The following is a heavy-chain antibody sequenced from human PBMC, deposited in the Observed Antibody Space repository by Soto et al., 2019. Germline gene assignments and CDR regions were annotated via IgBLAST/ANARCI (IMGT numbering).Heavy chain of an antibody. CDR3: ARGGSGSYYFDY. CDR1: GFTFSRYA. Sequence: EVQLVESGGGLVQPGGSLRLSCAASGFTFSRYAMYWVRQAPGKGLEYVSVISSNGGSTYYANSVKGRFTISRDNSKNTLYLQMGSLRAEDMAVFQCARGGSGSYYFDYWGQGTLVTVSS. CDR2: ISSNGGST. J-gene: IGHJ4*02. D-gene: IGHD1-26*01. V-gene: IGHV3-64*01.